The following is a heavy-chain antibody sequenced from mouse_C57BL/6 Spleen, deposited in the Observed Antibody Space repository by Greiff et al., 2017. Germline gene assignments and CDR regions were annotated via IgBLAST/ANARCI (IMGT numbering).Heavy chain of an antibody. Sequence: QVQLQQSGAELVRPGTSVKMSCKASGYTFTNYWIGWAKQRPGHGLEWIGDIYPGGGYTNYNEKFKGKATLTADKSSSTAYMQFSSLTSEDSAIYYCARSKSNYGYDRGYAMDYWGQGTSVTVSS. CDR3: ARSKSNYGYDRGYAMDY. CDR1: GYTFTNYW. J-gene: IGHJ4*01. CDR2: IYPGGGYT. V-gene: IGHV1-63*01. D-gene: IGHD2-2*01.